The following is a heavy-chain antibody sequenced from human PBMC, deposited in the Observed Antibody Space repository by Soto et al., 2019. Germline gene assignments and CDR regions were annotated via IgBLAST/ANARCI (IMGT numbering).Heavy chain of an antibody. V-gene: IGHV3-23*01. CDR1: GFTFSSYA. CDR3: ASSRYYSYMDV. J-gene: IGHJ6*03. CDR2: ISGSGGST. Sequence: GGSLRLSCAASGFTFSSYAMSWVRQAPGKGLEWVSAISGSGGSTYYADSLKGRFTISRDNSKNTLYLQMNSLRAEDTAVYSCASSRYYSYMDVWGKGTTVTVSS.